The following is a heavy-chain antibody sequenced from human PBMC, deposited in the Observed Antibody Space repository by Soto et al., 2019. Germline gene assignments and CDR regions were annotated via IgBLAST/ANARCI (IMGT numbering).Heavy chain of an antibody. CDR1: EGTFSSYA. V-gene: IGHV1-69*06. Sequence: QVQLVQSGAEVKKPGSSVKVSCKASEGTFSSYAISWVRQAPGQGLEWMGGIIPIFGTANYAQKCQGRVTITADKSTSTGYMELSSLRSEDTAVYYCATYCSSTSCEASYYYYGMDVWGQGTTVTVS. D-gene: IGHD2-2*01. CDR3: ATYCSSTSCEASYYYYGMDV. CDR2: IIPIFGTA. J-gene: IGHJ6*02.